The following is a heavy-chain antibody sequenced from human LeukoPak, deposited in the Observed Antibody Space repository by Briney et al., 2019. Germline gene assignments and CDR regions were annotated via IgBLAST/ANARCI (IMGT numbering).Heavy chain of an antibody. Sequence: GASVKVSCKASGYTFTSYGISWVRQAPGQGLEWMGLISAYNGNTNYAQKLQGRVTMTTDTSTTTAYMELRSLRSDATAVYYCARDFGPGTPYYYYMDVWGKGTTVTVSS. CDR2: ISAYNGNT. CDR3: ARDFGPGTPYYYYMDV. D-gene: IGHD3-3*01. CDR1: GYTFTSYG. V-gene: IGHV1-18*01. J-gene: IGHJ6*03.